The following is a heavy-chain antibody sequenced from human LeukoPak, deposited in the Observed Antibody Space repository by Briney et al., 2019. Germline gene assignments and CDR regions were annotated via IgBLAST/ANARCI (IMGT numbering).Heavy chain of an antibody. CDR3: ARAPTVLVGYCSSSSCQADY. V-gene: IGHV3-23*01. D-gene: IGHD2-2*01. CDR1: GFTFSSYA. CDR2: ISGSGGTT. J-gene: IGHJ4*02. Sequence: GGSLRLSCAASGFTFSSYAMSWVRQAPGKGLEWVSAISGSGGTTYYADSVKGRFTISRDNAENSLYLQMNSLRVEDTAVYYCARAPTVLVGYCSSSSCQADYWGQGTLVTVSS.